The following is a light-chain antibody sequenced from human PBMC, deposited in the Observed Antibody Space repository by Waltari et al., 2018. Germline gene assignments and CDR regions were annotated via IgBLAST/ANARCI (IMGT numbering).Light chain of an antibody. CDR3: QQFSSSPPGFT. J-gene: IGKJ2*01. V-gene: IGKV3-20*01. CDR1: QRISSSY. Sequence: EIVLTQSPGILSLSPGERATLSCRASQRISSSYLAWYQQRPGQAPRLLIYGASSMATGIPDRFSGSGSGTDFTLTIRRLEPEDFAVYYCQQFSSSPPGFTFGQGTKLEI. CDR2: GAS.